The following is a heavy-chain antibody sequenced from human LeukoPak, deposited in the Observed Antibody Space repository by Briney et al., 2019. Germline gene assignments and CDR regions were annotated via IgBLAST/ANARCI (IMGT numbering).Heavy chain of an antibody. CDR1: GFTVSSKY. J-gene: IGHJ4*02. CDR3: ARGKSSDCTCIDY. V-gene: IGHV3-53*01. Sequence: PGGSLRLSCAASGFTVSSKYMCWVRQAPRKGLGWVSVIHGDGSAYYADSVTGRFTISRDNSKNTLYLQMNRLRAEDTAVYYWARGKSSDCTCIDYWGQGTLVTVSS. D-gene: IGHD2-21*02. CDR2: IHGDGSA.